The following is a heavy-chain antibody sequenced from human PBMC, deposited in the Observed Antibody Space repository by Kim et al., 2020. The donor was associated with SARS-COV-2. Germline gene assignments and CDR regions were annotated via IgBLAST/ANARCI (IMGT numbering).Heavy chain of an antibody. D-gene: IGHD2-8*01. CDR3: ATNHLMNGWFDP. J-gene: IGHJ5*02. V-gene: IGHV4-34*01. CDR2: INHSGST. Sequence: SETLSLTCAVYGGSFSGYYWSWIRQPPGKGLEWIGEINHSGSTNYNPSLKSRVTMSVDTSKNQFSLRLSSVTAADTAVYYCATNHLMNGWFDPWGQGTLVTVSS. CDR1: GGSFSGYY.